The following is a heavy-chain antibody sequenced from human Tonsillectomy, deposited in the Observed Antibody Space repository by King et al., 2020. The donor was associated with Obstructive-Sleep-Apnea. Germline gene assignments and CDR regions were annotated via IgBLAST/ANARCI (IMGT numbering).Heavy chain of an antibody. CDR1: GFTFVDYA. D-gene: IGHD5-24*01. Sequence: DVQLVESGGGLVQPGRSLRLSCAASGFTFVDYAMHWVRQAPGKGLEWVSGISWNSGSLVYADSVQGRFTISRDNAKNSLYLQMNSLRAEDTALYYCAKDSTMATAYYFDLWGRGTLVTVSS. CDR3: AKDSTMATAYYFDL. CDR2: ISWNSGSL. J-gene: IGHJ2*01. V-gene: IGHV3-9*01.